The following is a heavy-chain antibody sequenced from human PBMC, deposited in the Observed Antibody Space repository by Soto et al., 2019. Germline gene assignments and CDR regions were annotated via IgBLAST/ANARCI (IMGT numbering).Heavy chain of an antibody. CDR2: TFYEGST. D-gene: IGHD6-19*01. CDR3: ARELALAGTSDGVGV. CDR1: GSSIRRYY. V-gene: IGHV4-59*01. Sequence: PSETLSLTCSVSGSSIRRYYWSWIRQPPGKGLEWIGYTFYEGSTRYNPSLKSRVTISIDTSKDQFSLSLRSVTAADTAVYFCARELALAGTSDGVGVWGQGTTVTVSS. J-gene: IGHJ6*02.